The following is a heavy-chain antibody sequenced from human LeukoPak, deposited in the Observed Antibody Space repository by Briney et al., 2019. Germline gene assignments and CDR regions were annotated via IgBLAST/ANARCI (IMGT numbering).Heavy chain of an antibody. Sequence: ASVKVSCKASGYTFTSYGVSWVRQAPGQGLEWMGWFSGYNGDTNYAQKLQGRVTMTTDTSTSTAYMGLRSLRSDDTAVYYCARDLTPYDFWSGYPLYYYYYMDVWGKGTTVTVSS. CDR2: FSGYNGDT. CDR3: ARDLTPYDFWSGYPLYYYYYMDV. CDR1: GYTFTSYG. D-gene: IGHD3-3*01. V-gene: IGHV1-18*01. J-gene: IGHJ6*03.